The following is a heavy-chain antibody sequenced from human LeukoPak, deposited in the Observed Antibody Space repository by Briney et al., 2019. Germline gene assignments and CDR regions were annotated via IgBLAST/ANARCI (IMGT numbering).Heavy chain of an antibody. V-gene: IGHV4-39*07. CDR2: IYYPAST. CDR3: ARASTAAGTAFDYFDY. CDR1: GGSISSSTYY. D-gene: IGHD6-13*01. J-gene: IGHJ4*02. Sequence: SETLSLTCTVSGGSISSSTYYWGWIRQPPGKGLEWIGSIYYPASTYYNPSLKSRVTISVDTSKNQFSLKLSSVTAADTAVYYCARASTAAGTAFDYFDYWGQGTLVTVSS.